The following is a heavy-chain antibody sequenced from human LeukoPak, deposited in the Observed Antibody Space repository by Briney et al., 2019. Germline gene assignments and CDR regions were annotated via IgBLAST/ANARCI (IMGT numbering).Heavy chain of an antibody. J-gene: IGHJ5*02. CDR3: ARETQPTYYYDSSAPRSWFDP. Sequence: SVKVSCKASGGTFSSYAISWVRQAPGQGLEWMGGIIPIFGTANYAQKFQGRVMIATDESTSTAYMELSSLRSEDTAVYYCARETQPTYYYDSSAPRSWFDPWGQGTLVTVSS. CDR1: GGTFSSYA. V-gene: IGHV1-69*05. D-gene: IGHD3-22*01. CDR2: IIPIFGTA.